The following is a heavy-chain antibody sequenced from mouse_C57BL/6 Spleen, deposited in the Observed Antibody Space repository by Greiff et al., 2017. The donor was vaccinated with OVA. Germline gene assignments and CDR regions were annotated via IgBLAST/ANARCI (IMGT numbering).Heavy chain of an antibody. D-gene: IGHD2-4*01. J-gene: IGHJ3*01. V-gene: IGHV5-9-1*02. CDR2: ISSGGDYI. CDR3: TRGDYDAAWFAY. Sequence: VQLQESGEGLVKPGGSLKLSCAASGFTFSSYAMSWVRQTPEKRLEWVAYISSGGDYIYYADTVKGRFTISRDNARNTLYLQMSSLKSEDTAMYYCTRGDYDAAWFAYWGQGTLVTVSA. CDR1: GFTFSSYA.